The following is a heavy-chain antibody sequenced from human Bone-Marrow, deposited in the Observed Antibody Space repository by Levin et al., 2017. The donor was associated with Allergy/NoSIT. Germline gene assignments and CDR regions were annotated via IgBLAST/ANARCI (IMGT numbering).Heavy chain of an antibody. CDR1: GFTFTTYN. CDR3: AREPTRELRYCVGTTCPALDI. V-gene: IGHV3-21*01. D-gene: IGHD2-21*01. Sequence: PGGSLRLSCEASGFTFTTYNMNWVRQAPGKGLEWVASISSSSSFIYYADSVRGRFTISRDNAKNSLYLQVNSLRAEDTAMYYCAREPTRELRYCVGTTCPALDIWGQGTMVTVSS. CDR2: ISSSSSFI. J-gene: IGHJ3*02.